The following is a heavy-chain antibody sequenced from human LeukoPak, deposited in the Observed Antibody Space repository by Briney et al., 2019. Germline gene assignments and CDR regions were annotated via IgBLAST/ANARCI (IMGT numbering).Heavy chain of an antibody. CDR1: GGSISSYY. CDR3: ARDAPPPYCSVGTCYFDY. CDR2: IYYIGGT. J-gene: IGHJ4*02. Sequence: SETLSLTCTVSGGSISSYYWSWIRQPPGKGLEWIGYIYYIGGTNYSPALKSRVTISLDTSKNQFSLKLFSVTAADTAVYYCARDAPPPYCSVGTCYFDYWGQGSLVTVSS. D-gene: IGHD2-15*01. V-gene: IGHV4-59*12.